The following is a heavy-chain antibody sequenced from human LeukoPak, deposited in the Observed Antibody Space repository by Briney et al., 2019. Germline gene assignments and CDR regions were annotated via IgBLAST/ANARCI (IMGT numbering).Heavy chain of an antibody. CDR2: IYTSGST. D-gene: IGHD3-10*01. Sequence: PSETLSLTCTVSGGSISSYYWSWIRQPAGKGLEWIGRIYTSGSTNYNPSLKSRVIMSVDTSKNQFSLKLSSVTAADTAVYYCAREVSAMDYYGSGPLEYWDQGTLVTVSS. J-gene: IGHJ4*02. V-gene: IGHV4-4*07. CDR3: AREVSAMDYYGSGPLEY. CDR1: GGSISSYY.